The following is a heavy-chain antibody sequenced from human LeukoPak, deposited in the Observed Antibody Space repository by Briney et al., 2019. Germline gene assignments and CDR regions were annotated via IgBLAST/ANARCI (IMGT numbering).Heavy chain of an antibody. CDR3: AREPAVRGVIGRRFDP. J-gene: IGHJ5*02. CDR1: GYSLSSGYY. Sequence: SETLSLTCAVSGYSLSSGYYWSWIRQPPGKGLEWIGSIYHSGSTYYNPSLKSRVTISVDTSKNQFSLKLSSVTAADTAVYYCAREPAVRGVIGRRFDPWGQGTLVTVSS. CDR2: IYHSGST. D-gene: IGHD3-10*01. V-gene: IGHV4-38-2*02.